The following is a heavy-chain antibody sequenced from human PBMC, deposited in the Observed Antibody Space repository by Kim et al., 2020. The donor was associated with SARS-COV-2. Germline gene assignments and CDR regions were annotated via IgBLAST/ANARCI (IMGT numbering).Heavy chain of an antibody. V-gene: IGHV1-2*02. J-gene: IGHJ4*02. Sequence: ASVKVSCKASGYTFTGYYMHWVRQAPGQGLEWMGWINPNSGGTNYAQKFQGRVTMTRDTSISTAYMELSRLRSDDTAVYYCARPLMGYHPTTGPPNYWGQGTLVTVSS. D-gene: IGHD4-4*01. CDR2: INPNSGGT. CDR1: GYTFTGYY. CDR3: ARPLMGYHPTTGPPNY.